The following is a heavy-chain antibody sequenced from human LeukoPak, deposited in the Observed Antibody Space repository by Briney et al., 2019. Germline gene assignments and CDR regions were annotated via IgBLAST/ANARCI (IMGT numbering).Heavy chain of an antibody. Sequence: GGSLRLSCAASGFTFSSYAMYWVRQAPGKGLEWVSGIFGSGGSTHYADSVKGRFTISGDNSKNTVYLQMNSLRAEDTAVYCCAKTTTGYSSGRFPGWPVDYWGQGTLVTVSS. J-gene: IGHJ4*02. CDR2: IFGSGGST. V-gene: IGHV3-23*01. CDR1: GFTFSSYA. CDR3: AKTTTGYSSGRFPGWPVDY. D-gene: IGHD6-19*01.